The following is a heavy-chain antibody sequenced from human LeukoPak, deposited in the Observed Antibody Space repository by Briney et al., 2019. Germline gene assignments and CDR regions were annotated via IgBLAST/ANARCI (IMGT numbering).Heavy chain of an antibody. V-gene: IGHV4-38-2*02. D-gene: IGHD3/OR15-3a*01. CDR1: GDSISSGNY. J-gene: IGHJ4*02. CDR2: IFHTGST. Sequence: SETLSLTCTVSGDSISSGNYWGWIRQPPGKGLEWIGSIFHTGSTYFNLSLKSRVTISVDTSKNQFSLRLSSVTAADTAVYYCARGGGGYDFYAFDYWGQGALVAVSS. CDR3: ARGGGGYDFYAFDY.